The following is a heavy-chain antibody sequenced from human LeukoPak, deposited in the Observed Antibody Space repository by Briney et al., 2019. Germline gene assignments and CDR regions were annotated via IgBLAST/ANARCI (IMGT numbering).Heavy chain of an antibody. CDR2: TYYRSKWYN. CDR3: ARVGVATPTEGYYYYYYMDV. Sequence: SQTLSLTCAISGDSVSSNSAAWNWIRQSPSRGLEWLGRTYYRSKWYNDYAVSVKSRITINPDTSKNQFSLQLNSVTPEDTAVYYRARVGVATPTEGYYYYYYMDVWGKGTTVTVSS. D-gene: IGHD5-12*01. CDR1: GDSVSSNSAA. J-gene: IGHJ6*03. V-gene: IGHV6-1*01.